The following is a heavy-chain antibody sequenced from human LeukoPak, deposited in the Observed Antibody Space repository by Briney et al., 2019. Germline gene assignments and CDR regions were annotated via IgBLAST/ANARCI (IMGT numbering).Heavy chain of an antibody. D-gene: IGHD2-15*01. J-gene: IGHJ4*02. CDR2: ISSYSDYI. V-gene: IGHV3-21*01. Sequence: PGGSLRLSCTPSGFTFMNYNMDWVRQAPGKGLKWVSSISSYSDYIDYADSVKGRFTISRDNAKNSLYLEMTSLRADDTAIYYCARKTVMVAAPFAYWGQGTLVTVSS. CDR3: ARKTVMVAAPFAY. CDR1: GFTFMNYN.